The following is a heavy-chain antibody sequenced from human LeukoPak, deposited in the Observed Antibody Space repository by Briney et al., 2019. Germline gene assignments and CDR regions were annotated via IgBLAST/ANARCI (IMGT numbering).Heavy chain of an antibody. CDR3: ARRVGISKKYYFDY. CDR1: GDSVNSGSYY. D-gene: IGHD2-21*01. J-gene: IGHJ4*02. V-gene: IGHV4-61*01. CDR2: VSDSGIS. Sequence: SETLSLTCTVSGDSVNSGSYYWTWIRQPPGKGLEWIGYVSDSGISNCDVSLKSRVTISIDKSNNQFSLRLSSVTAADTAVYYCARRVGISKKYYFDYWGQGTLVTVSS.